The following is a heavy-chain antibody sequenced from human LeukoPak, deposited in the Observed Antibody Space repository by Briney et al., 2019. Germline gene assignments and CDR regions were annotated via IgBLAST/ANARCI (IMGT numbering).Heavy chain of an antibody. CDR3: ARDIQAGVVVVPAATRGAFDI. J-gene: IGHJ3*02. Sequence: ASVKVSCKASGYTFTGYYMHWVRQAPGQGLEWMGWINPNSGGTNYAQKFQGRVTITADESTSTAYMELSSLRSEDTAVYYCARDIQAGVVVVPAATRGAFDIWSQGTMVTVSS. V-gene: IGHV1-2*02. CDR2: INPNSGGT. CDR1: GYTFTGYY. D-gene: IGHD2-2*01.